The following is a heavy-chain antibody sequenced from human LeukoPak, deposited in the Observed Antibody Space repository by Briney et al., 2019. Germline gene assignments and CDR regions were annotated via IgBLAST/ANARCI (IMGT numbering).Heavy chain of an antibody. CDR3: ARDRRGYDFWSGYYALSY. J-gene: IGHJ4*02. D-gene: IGHD3-3*01. Sequence: PGGSLRLSCAASGFTFSSYGMHWVRQAPGKGLEWVAVISYDGSNKYYADSVKGRFTISRDNSKNTLYLQMNSLRAEDTAVYYCARDRRGYDFWSGYYALSYWGQGTLVTVSS. CDR1: GFTFSSYG. CDR2: ISYDGSNK. V-gene: IGHV3-30*19.